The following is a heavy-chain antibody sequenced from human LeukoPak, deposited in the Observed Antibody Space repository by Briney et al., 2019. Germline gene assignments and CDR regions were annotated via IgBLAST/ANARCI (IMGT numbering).Heavy chain of an antibody. CDR1: GYTFTSYA. V-gene: IGHV1-3*01. D-gene: IGHD6-19*01. J-gene: IGHJ1*01. CDR2: INAGNGNT. Sequence: GASVKLSCKASGYTFTSYAMHCVRQAPGHRLEGWGWINAGNGNTKYSQKFQGRVTITRDTSASTAYMELSSLRSEDTAVYYCARDVIAVAGYAEYFQHWGQGTLVTVSS. CDR3: ARDVIAVAGYAEYFQH.